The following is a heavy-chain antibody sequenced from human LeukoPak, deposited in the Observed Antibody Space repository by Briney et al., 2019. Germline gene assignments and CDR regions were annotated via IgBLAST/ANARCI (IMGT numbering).Heavy chain of an antibody. Sequence: GGSLRLSCAASGFTFSSYWMSWVRQAPGKGPEWVGRIKSYGSGGTTDYGAPVKGRFTISRDDSKNMVYLQMNSLETEDTAVYYCTWIRKALGGFDTWGQGTMVTVSS. J-gene: IGHJ3*02. CDR1: GFTFSSYW. D-gene: IGHD5-18*01. V-gene: IGHV3-15*01. CDR3: TWIRKALGGFDT. CDR2: IKSYGSGGTT.